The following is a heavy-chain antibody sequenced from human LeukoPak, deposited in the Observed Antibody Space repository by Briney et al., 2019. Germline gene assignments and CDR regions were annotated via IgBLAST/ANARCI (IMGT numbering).Heavy chain of an antibody. CDR3: ARDVLVPAATDWFDP. J-gene: IGHJ5*02. V-gene: IGHV4-4*07. CDR1: GGSISSYY. Sequence: SETLSLTCTVSGGSISSYYWSWIRQPAGKGLEWTGRIYTSGSTNYNPSLKSRVTMSVDTSKNQFSLKLSSVTAADTAVYYCARDVLVPAATDWFDPWGQGTLVTVSS. D-gene: IGHD2-2*01. CDR2: IYTSGST.